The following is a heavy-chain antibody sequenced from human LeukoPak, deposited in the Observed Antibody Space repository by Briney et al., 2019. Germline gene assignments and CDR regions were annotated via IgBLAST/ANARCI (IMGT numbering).Heavy chain of an antibody. V-gene: IGHV3-23*01. Sequence: GGSLRLSCAASGFSFSSDGMSWVRQAPGKGLEWVSGIIGGAGSTYYADSVKGRFTISRDNSKNTPYLQMNSLRAEDTAVYYCTHGSMYQLDYWGQGTLVTVSS. CDR1: GFSFSSDG. J-gene: IGHJ4*02. CDR2: IIGGAGST. D-gene: IGHD2-2*01. CDR3: THGSMYQLDY.